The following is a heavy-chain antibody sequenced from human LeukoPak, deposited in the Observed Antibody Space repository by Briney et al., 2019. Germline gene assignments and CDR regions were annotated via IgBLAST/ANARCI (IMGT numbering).Heavy chain of an antibody. CDR2: IYYSGST. Sequence: SETLSLTCTVSGGSISSGGYYWSWIRQHPGKGLEWIGYIYYSGSTYYIPSLKSRVTISVDTSKNQFSLKLSSVTAADTAVYYCARGLGGGSGYLDYWGQGTLVTVSS. D-gene: IGHD2-15*01. V-gene: IGHV4-31*03. CDR3: ARGLGGGSGYLDY. CDR1: GGSISSGGYY. J-gene: IGHJ4*02.